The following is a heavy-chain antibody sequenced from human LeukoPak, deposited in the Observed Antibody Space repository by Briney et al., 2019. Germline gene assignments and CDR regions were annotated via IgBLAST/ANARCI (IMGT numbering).Heavy chain of an antibody. D-gene: IGHD5-24*01. CDR1: GFTFSSHD. CDR3: AKDRWLQGYFDY. CDR2: ISSSSSYI. V-gene: IGHV3-21*01. Sequence: GGSLRLSCAASGFTFSSHDMHWVRQAPGKGLEWVSSISSSSSYIYYADSVKGRCTISRDNSKKTVYLQMNSLRTEDTAVYYCAKDRWLQGYFDYWGQGTLVTVSS. J-gene: IGHJ4*02.